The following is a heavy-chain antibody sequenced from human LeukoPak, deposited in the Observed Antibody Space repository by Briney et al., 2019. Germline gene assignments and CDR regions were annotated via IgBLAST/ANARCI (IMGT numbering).Heavy chain of an antibody. CDR1: GGSISSSSYY. V-gene: IGHV4-39*01. CDR3: ARGGIAARLPDY. Sequence: PSETLSLTCTVSGGSISSSSYYWGWIRQPPGEGLEWIGSIYYSGSTYYNPSLKSRVTISVDTSKNQFSLKLSSVTAADTAVYYCARGGIAARLPDYWGQGTLVTVSS. CDR2: IYYSGST. J-gene: IGHJ4*02. D-gene: IGHD6-6*01.